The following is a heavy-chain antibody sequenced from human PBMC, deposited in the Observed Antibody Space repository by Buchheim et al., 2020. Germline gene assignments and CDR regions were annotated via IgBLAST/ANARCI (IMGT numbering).Heavy chain of an antibody. V-gene: IGHV3-23*01. CDR2: ISAGGGNT. CDR1: GLTFSTYA. CDR3: ANRRDYFDY. Sequence: EVQLLESGGGLVQPGGSLRLSCAASGLTFSTYAMSWVRQAPGKGLECVSAISAGGGNTYYADSVKGRFTISRDNSKNTVYLQMNSLRAEDTAAHYCANRRDYFDYWGQGTL. J-gene: IGHJ4*02.